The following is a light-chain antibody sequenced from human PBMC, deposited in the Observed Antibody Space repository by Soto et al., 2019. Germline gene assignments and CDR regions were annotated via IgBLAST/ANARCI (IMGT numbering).Light chain of an antibody. CDR2: AAS. J-gene: IGKJ1*01. V-gene: IGKV1-39*01. CDR3: QQTYSTPSTWT. Sequence: DIQMTQSPSSLSASVGDRVTITCRASQTISSYLNWYQQTPGRAPELLIYAASSLQGGVPSRFSGSGSGTDFTLTISSLQPEDFATFYCQQTYSTPSTWTFGQGTKVEIK. CDR1: QTISSY.